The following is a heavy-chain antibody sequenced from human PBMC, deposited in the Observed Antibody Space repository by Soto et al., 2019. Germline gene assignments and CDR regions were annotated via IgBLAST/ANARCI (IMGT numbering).Heavy chain of an antibody. CDR2: ISAYNGNT. CDR3: ARDAPYSSSWYEARKYNWFDP. D-gene: IGHD6-13*01. Sequence: ASVKVSCKASGYTFTSYGISWVRQAPGQGLERMGWISAYNGNTNYAQKLQGRVTMTTDTSTSTAYMELRSLRSDDTAVYYCARDAPYSSSWYEARKYNWFDPWGQGTLVTVSS. CDR1: GYTFTSYG. J-gene: IGHJ5*02. V-gene: IGHV1-18*01.